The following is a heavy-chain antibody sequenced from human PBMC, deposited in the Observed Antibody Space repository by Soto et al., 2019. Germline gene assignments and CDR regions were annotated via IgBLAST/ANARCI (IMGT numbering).Heavy chain of an antibody. Sequence: QLQLQESGSGLVKPSQTLSLTCAVSGGSISSGGYSWNWIRQPPGKGLEWIGYIYHSGSTYYNPSLKSRVTISVDRSKNQFSLKLRSVTVADTAVYYCARGNITIFGVATSGFDPWGQGTLVTVSS. CDR3: ARGNITIFGVATSGFDP. CDR2: IYHSGST. CDR1: GGSISSGGYS. V-gene: IGHV4-30-2*01. D-gene: IGHD3-3*01. J-gene: IGHJ5*02.